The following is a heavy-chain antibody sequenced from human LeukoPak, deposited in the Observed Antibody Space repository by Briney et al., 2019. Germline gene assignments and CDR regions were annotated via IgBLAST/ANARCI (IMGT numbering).Heavy chain of an antibody. CDR1: GFTFSSYS. Sequence: GGSLRLSCAASGFTFSSYSMNWVRQAPGKGLEWVSYISSSSSTIYYADSVKGRFTISRDNAKNSLYLQMNSLRAEDTAVYYCARDLPRGGSSDFDYWGQGTLVTVSS. D-gene: IGHD2-15*01. CDR3: ARDLPRGGSSDFDY. V-gene: IGHV3-48*04. J-gene: IGHJ4*02. CDR2: ISSSSSTI.